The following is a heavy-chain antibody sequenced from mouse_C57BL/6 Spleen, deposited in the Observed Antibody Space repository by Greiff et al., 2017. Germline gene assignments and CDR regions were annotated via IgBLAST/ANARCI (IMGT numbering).Heavy chain of an antibody. J-gene: IGHJ2*01. CDR2: INPNNGGT. V-gene: IGHV1-26*01. CDR3: ERCSYDYEGGY. CDR1: GYTFTDYY. Sequence: EVQLQQSGPELVKPGASVKISCKASGYTFTDYYMNWVKQSHGKSLEWIGDINPNNGGTSYNQKFKGKATLTVDKSSSTAYMELRSLTSEDSAVYYCERCSYDYEGGYWGQGTTLTVSS. D-gene: IGHD2-4*01.